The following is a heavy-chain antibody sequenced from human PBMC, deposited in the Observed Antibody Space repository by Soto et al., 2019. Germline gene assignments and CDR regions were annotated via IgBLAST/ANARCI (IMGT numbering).Heavy chain of an antibody. Sequence: ASVKVSCKASGYTFTSYGISWVRQAPGQGLEWMGWISAYNGNTNHAQKLQGRVTMTTDTSTSTAYMELRSLRSDDTAVYYCARWYYGKNWFDPWGQGTLVTVSS. V-gene: IGHV1-18*01. CDR3: ARWYYGKNWFDP. J-gene: IGHJ5*02. CDR2: ISAYNGNT. CDR1: GYTFTSYG. D-gene: IGHD3-10*01.